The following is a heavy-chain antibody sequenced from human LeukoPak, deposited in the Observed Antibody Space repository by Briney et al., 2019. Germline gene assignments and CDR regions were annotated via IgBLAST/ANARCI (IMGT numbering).Heavy chain of an antibody. CDR1: GFTFSSYS. CDR2: ISSSSSYI. J-gene: IGHJ4*02. CDR3: ARSPIAAAGNGDY. V-gene: IGHV3-21*01. Sequence: PGGSLRLSCAASGFTFSSYSMNWVRQAPGKGLEWVSSISSSSSYIYYADSVKGRFTISRDNAKNSLYLQMNSLRAEDTAVYYCARSPIAAAGNGDYWGQGTLVTVSS. D-gene: IGHD6-13*01.